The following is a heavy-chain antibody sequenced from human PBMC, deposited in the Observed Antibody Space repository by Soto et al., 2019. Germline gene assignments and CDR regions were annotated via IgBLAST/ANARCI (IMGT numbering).Heavy chain of an antibody. CDR1: GGSISSGGYY. V-gene: IGHV4-31*03. CDR2: IYYSGST. D-gene: IGHD4-4*01. CDR3: ARGPYSNYDY. Sequence: SETLSLTCTVSGGSISSGGYYWSWIRQHPGKGLEWIGYIYYSGSTYYNPSLKSRVTISVDTSKNQFSLKLSSVTAADTAVYYCARGPYSNYDYWGQGTLVTVSS. J-gene: IGHJ4*02.